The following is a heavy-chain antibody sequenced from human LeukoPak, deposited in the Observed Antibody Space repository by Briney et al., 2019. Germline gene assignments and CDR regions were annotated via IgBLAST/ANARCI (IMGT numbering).Heavy chain of an antibody. D-gene: IGHD3-22*01. CDR1: GFTFSDYY. J-gene: IGHJ4*02. Sequence: GGSLRLSCAASGFTFSDYYMSWFRQAPGKGLEWVGFIRSKAYGGTTEYAASVKGRFTISRDDSTSIAYLQMNSLKTEDTAVYYCCRDDTSYYDSSGYYPYYFDYWGQGTLVTVSS. CDR2: IRSKAYGGTT. CDR3: CRDDTSYYDSSGYYPYYFDY. V-gene: IGHV3-49*03.